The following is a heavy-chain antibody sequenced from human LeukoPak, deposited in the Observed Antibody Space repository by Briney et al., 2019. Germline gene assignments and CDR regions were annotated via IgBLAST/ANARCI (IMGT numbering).Heavy chain of an antibody. CDR3: AKDRMIVVVITLFDY. CDR1: GFTFSSYV. V-gene: IGHV3-23*01. J-gene: IGHJ4*02. Sequence: GGSLRLSCAASGFTFSSYVMSWVRQAPGKGLEWVSAISGSGGSTYYADSVKGRFTISRDNSKNTLYLQMNSLRAEDTAVYYCAKDRMIVVVITLFDYWGQGTLVTVSS. CDR2: ISGSGGST. D-gene: IGHD3-22*01.